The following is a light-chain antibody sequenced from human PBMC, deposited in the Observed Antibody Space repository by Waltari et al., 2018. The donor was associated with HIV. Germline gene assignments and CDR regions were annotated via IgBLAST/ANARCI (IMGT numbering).Light chain of an antibody. CDR1: QSFSSY. V-gene: IGKV1-39*01. Sequence: DIQMTQSPSSLSASVGDRVTITCRASQSFSSYLNWYQQKPGKAPKLLIYAASSLQSGVPSRFSGSGSGTDFTLTISSLQPEDFATYYCQQSYSTLLFTFGPGTKVDIK. CDR2: AAS. J-gene: IGKJ3*01. CDR3: QQSYSTLLFT.